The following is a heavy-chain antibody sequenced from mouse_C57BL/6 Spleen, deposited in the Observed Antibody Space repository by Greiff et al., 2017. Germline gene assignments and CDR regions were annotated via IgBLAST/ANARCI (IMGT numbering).Heavy chain of an antibody. D-gene: IGHD2-4*01. CDR2: IRNKANGYTT. Sequence: VQLKESGGGLVQPGGSLSLSCAASGFTFTDYYMSWVRQPPGKALEWLGFIRNKANGYTTEYSASVKGRFTISRDNSQSILYLQMNALRAEDSATYYCARYIYDSDADYLDYWGQGTTLTVSS. J-gene: IGHJ2*01. CDR3: ARYIYDSDADYLDY. V-gene: IGHV7-3*01. CDR1: GFTFTDYY.